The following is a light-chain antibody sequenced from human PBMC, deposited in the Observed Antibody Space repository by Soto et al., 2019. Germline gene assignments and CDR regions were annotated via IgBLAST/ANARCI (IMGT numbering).Light chain of an antibody. CDR2: LTS. CDR3: QHYHCLPLT. J-gene: IGKJ4*01. Sequence: EIVMTQSPATLSVSPGERATLSCRASQSAHNNLAWYQQKPGQAPRLLIYLTSTRATGVPARFIGSGSGTYFPLTISSLQSYDFAFYYFQHYHCLPLTFGGATKVHIK. CDR1: QSAHNN. V-gene: IGKV3-15*01.